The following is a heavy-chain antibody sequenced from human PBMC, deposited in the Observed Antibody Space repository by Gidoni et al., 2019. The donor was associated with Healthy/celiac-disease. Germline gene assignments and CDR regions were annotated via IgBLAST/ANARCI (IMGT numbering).Heavy chain of an antibody. D-gene: IGHD3-10*01. CDR1: GFTVGSKY. CDR2: SYSGGST. CDR3: LGGSYSFDY. Sequence: EVQLVESGGGLIQPGGSLRLSCSASGFTVGSKYMSWVRQAPGKGLEWVSFSYSGGSTYYADSVKGRFTISRDNSKNTLYLQMNSLRAEDTAVYYCLGGSYSFDYWGQGTLVTVSS. J-gene: IGHJ4*02. V-gene: IGHV3-53*01.